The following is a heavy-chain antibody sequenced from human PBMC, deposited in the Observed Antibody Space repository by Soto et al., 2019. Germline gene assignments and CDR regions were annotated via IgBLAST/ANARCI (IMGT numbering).Heavy chain of an antibody. J-gene: IGHJ4*02. CDR2: IKIDGSEK. V-gene: IGHV3-7*01. D-gene: IGHD6-19*01. Sequence: EVHLVESGGGWVQPGGSLRLSCAASGFTFSDYWMSWVRQAPGKGLEWVANIKIDGSEKYYVDSVKGRFTISRDNAEKLVVLQMNSLRAEDTAVYYCARPNFEYTSAGGYFDYWGQGTLVTVSS. CDR1: GFTFSDYW. CDR3: ARPNFEYTSAGGYFDY.